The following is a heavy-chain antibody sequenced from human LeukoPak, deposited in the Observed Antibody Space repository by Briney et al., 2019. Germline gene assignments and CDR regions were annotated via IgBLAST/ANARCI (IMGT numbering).Heavy chain of an antibody. CDR2: INPNSGGT. Sequence: ASVKVSCNASGYTFTGYYMHWVRQAHGQGLEWMGWINPNSGGTNYAQKFQGRVTMTRDTSISTAYMELSRLRSDDTAVYYCAREGIAVADTNWFDPWGQGTLVTVSS. J-gene: IGHJ5*02. D-gene: IGHD6-19*01. CDR3: AREGIAVADTNWFDP. CDR1: GYTFTGYY. V-gene: IGHV1-2*02.